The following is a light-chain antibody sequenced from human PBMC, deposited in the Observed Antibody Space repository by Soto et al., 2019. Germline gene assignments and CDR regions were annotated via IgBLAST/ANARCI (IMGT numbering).Light chain of an antibody. J-gene: IGKJ1*01. CDR3: QHYGGMWA. Sequence: DIHMAHAPCSQCSPVEDGVTITCRASQSISSWLAWYQQKPGKAPKLLIYDASSLESGVPSRFSGSGSGTEFILTISSLQPDDFATYWCQHYGGMWAFGQGTKVDIK. CDR1: QSISSW. CDR2: DAS. V-gene: IGKV1-5*01.